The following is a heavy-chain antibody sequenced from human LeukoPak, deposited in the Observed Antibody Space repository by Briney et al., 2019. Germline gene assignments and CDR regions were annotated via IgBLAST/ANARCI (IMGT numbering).Heavy chain of an antibody. V-gene: IGHV1-69*13. Sequence: GASVKVSCKASGGTFSSYAISWVRQAPGQGLEWMGGIIPIFGTANYAQKFQGRVTITADESTSTAYMELSSLRSEDTAVYYCARAGDCSSTSCYYYYYMDVRGKGTTVTVSS. CDR1: GGTFSSYA. CDR3: ARAGDCSSTSCYYYYYMDV. J-gene: IGHJ6*03. D-gene: IGHD2-2*01. CDR2: IIPIFGTA.